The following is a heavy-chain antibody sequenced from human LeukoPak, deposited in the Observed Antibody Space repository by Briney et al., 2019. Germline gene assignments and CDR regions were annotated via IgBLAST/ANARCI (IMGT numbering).Heavy chain of an antibody. D-gene: IGHD4-23*01. CDR3: TRHPDGNAAHRFDY. V-gene: IGHV4-59*08. CDR1: GGSISNYF. CDR2: IHDSGST. Sequence: PSETLSLTCTVSGGSISNYFWSWMRQPPGKGLEWIGYIHDSGSTNYNPSLKSRVTISVDTSKNQFSLNLRSVTAAETAVYYCTRHPDGNAAHRFDYWGQGILVTVSS. J-gene: IGHJ4*02.